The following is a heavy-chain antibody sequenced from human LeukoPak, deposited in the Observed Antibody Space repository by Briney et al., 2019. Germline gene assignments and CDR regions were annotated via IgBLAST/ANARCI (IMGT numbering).Heavy chain of an antibody. CDR3: ARLGGYFDWAL. J-gene: IGHJ4*02. CDR2: IYYSGST. Sequence: SETLSLTCTVSGGSISSYYWSWIRQPPGKGLEWIGYIYYSGSTNYNPSLKSRVTISVDTSKNQFSLKLSSVTAADTAVYYCARLGGYFDWALWGQGTLVTVFS. CDR1: GGSISSYY. V-gene: IGHV4-59*08. D-gene: IGHD3-9*01.